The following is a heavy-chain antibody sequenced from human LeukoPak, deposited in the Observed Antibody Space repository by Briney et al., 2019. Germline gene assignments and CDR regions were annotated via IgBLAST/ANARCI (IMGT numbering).Heavy chain of an antibody. CDR3: AKQYNWFDP. J-gene: IGHJ5*02. Sequence: SETLSLTCTVSGGSISSRSYYWGWIRQPPGKGLEWIGSIYYSGSTYYNPSLKSRVTISVDTSKNQFSLNLSSVTAADTAVYYCAKQYNWFDPWGQGTLVTVSS. CDR1: GGSISSRSYY. CDR2: IYYSGST. V-gene: IGHV4-39*01. D-gene: IGHD6-19*01.